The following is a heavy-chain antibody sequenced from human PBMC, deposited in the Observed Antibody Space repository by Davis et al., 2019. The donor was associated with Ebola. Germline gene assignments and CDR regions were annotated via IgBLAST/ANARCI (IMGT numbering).Heavy chain of an antibody. V-gene: IGHV3-15*01. J-gene: IGHJ6*03. CDR1: GFTFSNAW. CDR2: IKSKTDGGTI. Sequence: GESLKISCAASGFTFSNAWMSWVRQAPGKGLEWVGRIKSKTDGGTIDYAAPVKGRFTISRDDSKSTLYLQMNSLKTEDTAIYYCTADVIPATTRGVYYYYYYMDVWGEGTTVAVSS. D-gene: IGHD2-2*01. CDR3: TADVIPATTRGVYYYYYYMDV.